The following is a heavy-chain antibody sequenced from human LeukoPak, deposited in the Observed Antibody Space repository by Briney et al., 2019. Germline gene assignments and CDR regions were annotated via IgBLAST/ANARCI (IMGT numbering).Heavy chain of an antibody. CDR2: IYSGGST. CDR1: GFTVSSNY. Sequence: GGPLRLSCAASGFTVSSNYMSWVRQAPGKGPEWVSVIYSGGSTYYADSVKGRFTISRHNSKNTLYLQMNSLRAEDTAVYYCAREGGYSYGYGGDAFDIWGQGTMVTVSS. CDR3: AREGGYSYGYGGDAFDI. D-gene: IGHD5-18*01. V-gene: IGHV3-53*04. J-gene: IGHJ3*02.